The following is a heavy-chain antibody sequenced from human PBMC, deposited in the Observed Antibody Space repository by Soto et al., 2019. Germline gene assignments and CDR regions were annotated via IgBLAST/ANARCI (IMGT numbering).Heavy chain of an antibody. CDR2: VYFSGST. V-gene: IGHV4-61*08. D-gene: IGHD3-16*01. Sequence: KTSGTLSLTCSVSGDSVSSGDYYWSWIRQPPGKGLEWIGHVYFSGSTNYIPSLKSRLTMSVDTAKNQFSLKLNSVTAADTAVYYCARITVDTYMIYWSDPWGQGTKVTVYS. J-gene: IGHJ5*02. CDR1: GDSVSSGDYY. CDR3: ARITVDTYMIYWSDP.